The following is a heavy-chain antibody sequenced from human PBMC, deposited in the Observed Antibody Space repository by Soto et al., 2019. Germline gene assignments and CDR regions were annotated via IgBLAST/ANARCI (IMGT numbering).Heavy chain of an antibody. CDR2: IYPGDSDT. V-gene: IGHV5-51*01. J-gene: IGHJ4*02. CDR1: GYSFTSYW. Sequence: GESLKISCKGSGYSFTSYWIGWVRQMPGKGLEWMGIIYPGDSDTRYSPSFQGQVTISADKSISTAYLQWSSLKASDTAMYYCARRVRKMGTVTTYYFDYWGQGTLVTVSS. CDR3: ARRVRKMGTVTTYYFDY. D-gene: IGHD4-17*01.